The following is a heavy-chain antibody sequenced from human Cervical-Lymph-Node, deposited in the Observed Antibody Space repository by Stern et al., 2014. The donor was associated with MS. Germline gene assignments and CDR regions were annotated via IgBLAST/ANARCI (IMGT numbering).Heavy chain of an antibody. CDR2: LWYAGSNT. V-gene: IGHV3-30*18. D-gene: IGHD1-26*01. CDR1: GFTFRTYG. J-gene: IGHJ6*02. Sequence: VQLVESGGGVVQPGRSLRLSCAASGFTFRTYGIHWVRQAPGQGLEWVALLWYAGSNTFNAAYVKGRFYISRDNAKNTLYLQMNSLRAEDTAVYYCAKDLSASIWGAAQICCYYGLDVWGQGTTVTVSS. CDR3: AKDLSASIWGAAQICCYYGLDV.